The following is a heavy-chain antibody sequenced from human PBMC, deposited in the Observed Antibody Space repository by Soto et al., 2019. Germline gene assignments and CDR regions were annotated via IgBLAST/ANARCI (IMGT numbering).Heavy chain of an antibody. V-gene: IGHV6-1*01. J-gene: IGHJ4*02. D-gene: IGHD1-26*01. CDR3: ARGEQDSGRSVDY. Sequence: QVQLQQSGPGLVKPSQTLSVTCGISGDSVSSNSAAWNWLRQSPSRGLEWLGRTYYRSKWYNDYAVSVESRITINPVNSTSHFALQLYFVTHEYTAVYLCARGEQDSGRSVDYWGQGTLVTASS. CDR2: TYYRSKWYN. CDR1: GDSVSSNSAA.